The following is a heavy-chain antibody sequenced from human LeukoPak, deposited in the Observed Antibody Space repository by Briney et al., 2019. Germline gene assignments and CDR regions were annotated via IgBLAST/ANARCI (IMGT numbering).Heavy chain of an antibody. J-gene: IGHJ4*02. CDR1: GFTFSTYS. CDR2: ISSSGSTI. V-gene: IGHV3-48*04. CDR3: ARDRQQLLFDY. Sequence: QPGGSLRLSCAASGFTFSTYSMNWVRQAPGKGLEWVSYISSSGSTIYYADSVKGRFTISRDNAKNSLYLQMNSLRAEDTAVYYCARDRQQLLFDYWGQGTLVTVSS. D-gene: IGHD6-13*01.